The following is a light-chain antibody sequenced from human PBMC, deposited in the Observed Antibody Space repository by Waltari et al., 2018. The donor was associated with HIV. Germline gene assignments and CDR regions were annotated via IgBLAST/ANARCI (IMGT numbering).Light chain of an antibody. J-gene: IGLJ1*01. CDR3: CSYAVTNICV. CDR1: NTDMGSYSY. Sequence: QSASTQHRPVSGSRGQSVTIPCTGSNTDMGSYSYVSWYQHRPGEAPPVRLNDVHPRPSGVPVRFSGSSSGNTASLTISGLQTEDDSDYYCCSYAVTNICVFGTGTKVTV. CDR2: DVH. V-gene: IGLV2-11*01.